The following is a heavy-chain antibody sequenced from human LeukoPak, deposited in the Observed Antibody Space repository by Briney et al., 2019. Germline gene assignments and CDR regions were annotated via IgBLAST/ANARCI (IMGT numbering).Heavy chain of an antibody. CDR3: ARSVVVTAFRVFDC. V-gene: IGHV3-30-3*01. CDR2: ISYDGSNK. J-gene: IGHJ4*02. Sequence: GGSLRLSCAASGFTFSSYAMHWVRQAPGKGLEWVAVISYDGSNKYYADSVKGRFTISRDNSKNTLYLQMNTLRAEDAAVYYCARSVVVTAFRVFDCWGQGTLVTVSS. CDR1: GFTFSSYA. D-gene: IGHD2-21*02.